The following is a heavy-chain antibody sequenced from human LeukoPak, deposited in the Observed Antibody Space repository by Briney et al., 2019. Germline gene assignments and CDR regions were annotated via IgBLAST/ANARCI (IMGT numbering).Heavy chain of an antibody. CDR2: ISSSSSYI. Sequence: PGGSLRLSCAASGFTFSSYYMFWVRQAPGKGLAWVSSISSSSSYIYYADSVKGRFTISRDNAKNSLYLQMNSLRAEDTAVYYCVRELSLHESGFDYWGQGTLVTVSS. J-gene: IGHJ4*02. D-gene: IGHD3-16*02. CDR3: VRELSLHESGFDY. V-gene: IGHV3-21*01. CDR1: GFTFSSYY.